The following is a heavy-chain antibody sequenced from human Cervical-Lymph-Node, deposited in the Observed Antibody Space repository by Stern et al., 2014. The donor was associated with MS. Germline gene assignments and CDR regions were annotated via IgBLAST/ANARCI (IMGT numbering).Heavy chain of an antibody. D-gene: IGHD3-22*01. CDR1: GYTFSNYW. CDR3: ARRDSSGFYYFDS. J-gene: IGHJ4*02. Sequence: EVQLVESGAEVKKPGESLKISCQGSGYTFSNYWIVWVRQMPGKGLEWMGIIYSPSFQGQVTISADKSVNTAYLQWSSLKASDTAMYYCARRDSSGFYYFDSWGQGTLVTVSS. V-gene: IGHV5-51*01. CDR2: I.